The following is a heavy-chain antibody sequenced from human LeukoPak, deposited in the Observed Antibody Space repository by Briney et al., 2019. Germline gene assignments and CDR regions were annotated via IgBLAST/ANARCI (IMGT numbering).Heavy chain of an antibody. J-gene: IGHJ5*02. CDR1: GFTFSSYA. D-gene: IGHD2-2*01. Sequence: GGSLRFSCAASGFTFSSYAVSWVRQAPGKGLEWVSGTSGSGSPTHYADSVKGRFAISRDNSKNTVYLQMNSLRAEDTAVYYCAKENGDLYEYCGFTNCPDNWFDPWGQETLVTVSS. CDR2: TSGSGSPT. CDR3: AKENGDLYEYCGFTNCPDNWFDP. V-gene: IGHV3-23*01.